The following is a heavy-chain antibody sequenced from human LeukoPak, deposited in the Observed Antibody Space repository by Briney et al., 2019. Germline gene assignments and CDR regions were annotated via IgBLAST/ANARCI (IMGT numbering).Heavy chain of an antibody. CDR2: IYSGGST. J-gene: IGHJ4*02. CDR1: GFTASSNY. D-gene: IGHD1-7*01. Sequence: PGGSLRVSCAASGFTASSNYMCWVRQAPGKGLEWVSVIYSGGSTYYADTVKGRFTIYKHNSKITLYLQMNSPRDEDMAVYYSASMNYGGYFDYWGQGTMVTVSS. V-gene: IGHV3-53*04. CDR3: ASMNYGGYFDY.